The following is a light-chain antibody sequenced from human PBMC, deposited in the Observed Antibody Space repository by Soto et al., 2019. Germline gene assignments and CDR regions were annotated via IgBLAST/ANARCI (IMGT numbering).Light chain of an antibody. CDR3: QQYASSRT. CDR1: QSVSSSY. Sequence: EIVLTQSPGTLSLSPGERATLSCRASQSVSSSYLAWYQQKPGQPPRLLIYGASSRATGIPDRFSGSGSGTDFTLTISRLEPEDFAVYYCQQYASSRTFGQGTKVDIK. V-gene: IGKV3-20*01. J-gene: IGKJ1*01. CDR2: GAS.